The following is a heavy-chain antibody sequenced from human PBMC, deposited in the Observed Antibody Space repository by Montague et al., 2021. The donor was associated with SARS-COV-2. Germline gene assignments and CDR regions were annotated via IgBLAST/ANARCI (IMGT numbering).Heavy chain of an antibody. CDR2: IYYSGNT. J-gene: IGHJ3*01. CDR1: GGSTSNYY. CDR3: ARMQWLGVRAFDV. Sequence: SETLSLTCTVSGGSTSNYYWNWIRQPPGKGLGWIGYIYYSGNTNYNPSLKGRVTMSLDTSKTQFSLKLTSVTAADTAVYYCARMQWLGVRAFDVWGQGTLVTVSS. D-gene: IGHD3-10*01. V-gene: IGHV4-59*01.